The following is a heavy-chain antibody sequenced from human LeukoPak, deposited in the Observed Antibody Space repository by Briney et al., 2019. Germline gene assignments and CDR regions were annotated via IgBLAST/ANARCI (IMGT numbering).Heavy chain of an antibody. CDR2: IYYSGST. V-gene: IGHV4-39*07. D-gene: IGHD6-19*01. J-gene: IGHJ4*02. CDR1: GGSISSSSYY. CDR3: ARTWLSSGWYSLFDY. Sequence: PSETLSLTCTVSGGSISSSSYYWGWIRQPPGKGLEWIGSIYYSGSTYYNPSLKSRVTISVDTSKNQFSLKLSSVTAADTAVYYCARTWLSSGWYSLFDYWGQGTLVTVSS.